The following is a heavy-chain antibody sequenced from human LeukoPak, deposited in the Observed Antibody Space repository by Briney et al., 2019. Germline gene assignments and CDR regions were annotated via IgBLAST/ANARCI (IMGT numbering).Heavy chain of an antibody. Sequence: SETLSLTCTVSGGSISSSSYYWGSIRQPPGKGLEWIGSIYYSGSTYYNPSLKSRATISVDTSKNQFSLKLSSVTAADTAVYYSARVVVATMYFDYWGQGTLVTVSS. CDR2: IYYSGST. CDR3: ARVVVATMYFDY. CDR1: GGSISSSSYY. D-gene: IGHD5-12*01. V-gene: IGHV4-39*07. J-gene: IGHJ4*02.